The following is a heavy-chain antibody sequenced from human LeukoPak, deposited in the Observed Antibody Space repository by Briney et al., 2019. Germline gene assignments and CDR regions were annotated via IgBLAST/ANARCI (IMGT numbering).Heavy chain of an antibody. CDR2: INPNSGGT. J-gene: IGHJ4*02. Sequence: ASVKVSCKASGYTFTGYYMHWVRQAPGQGLEWMGWINPNSGGTNYAQKFQGRVTMTRDTSISTAYMELSRLRSDDTAVYYCATRRDGYIESPFDYWGQGTLVTVSS. V-gene: IGHV1-2*02. D-gene: IGHD5-24*01. CDR3: ATRRDGYIESPFDY. CDR1: GYTFTGYY.